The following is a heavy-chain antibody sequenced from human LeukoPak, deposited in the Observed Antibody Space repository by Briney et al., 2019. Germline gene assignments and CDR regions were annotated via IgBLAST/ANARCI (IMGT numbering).Heavy chain of an antibody. Sequence: GGSLRLSCAASGFTFSTFAMIWVRQPPGKGLEWVSSIFPSGGEIHYADSVRGRFTISRDNSKSTLSLQMNSLRAEDTAIYYCATYRQVLLPFESWARGPLVPVS. D-gene: IGHD2-8*02. J-gene: IGHJ4*02. V-gene: IGHV3-23*01. CDR3: ATYRQVLLPFES. CDR1: GFTFSTFA. CDR2: IFPSGGEI.